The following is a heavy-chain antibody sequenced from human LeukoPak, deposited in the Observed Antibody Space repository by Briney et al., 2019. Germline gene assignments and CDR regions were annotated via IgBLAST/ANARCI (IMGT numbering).Heavy chain of an antibody. CDR1: GCTFRSHG. D-gene: IGHD2-21*01. CDR2: IWFDGSHE. CDR3: VRDVKRKAMWSGDI. Sequence: GGSLRLSCEASGCTFRSHGMHWVRQAPGKGLEWVAVIWFDGSHEYYVDSVKGRFTISRDNSKNTLYLRMNTLRGEDTAMYYCVRDVKRKAMWSGDIWGQGTLVTVSS. V-gene: IGHV3-33*01. J-gene: IGHJ4*02.